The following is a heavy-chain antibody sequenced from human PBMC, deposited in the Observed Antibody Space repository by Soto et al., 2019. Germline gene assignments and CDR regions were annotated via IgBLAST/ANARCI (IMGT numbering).Heavy chain of an antibody. J-gene: IGHJ5*02. CDR2: IYSGGST. V-gene: IGHV3-53*01. CDR1: GFTVSSNY. CDR3: ARDAIGDH. Sequence: EVQLVESGGALIQPGGSLRLSCAASGFTVSSNYMNWVRQTPGKGLEWVSVIYSGGSTYYADSVKGRFTISRDNSKNTLYLQMTSLRVEDTAVYYCARDAIGDHWGQGTLVTVSS.